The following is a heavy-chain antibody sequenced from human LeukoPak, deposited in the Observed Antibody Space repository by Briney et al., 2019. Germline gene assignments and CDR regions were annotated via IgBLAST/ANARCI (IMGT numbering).Heavy chain of an antibody. CDR3: ARGYSSSWYIDYYYMDV. Sequence: ASVKVSCKASGYTFTGYYMHWMRQPPGQGLEWMGWINPNSGGTNYAQKFQGRVTMTRDTSISTAYMELSRLRSDDTAVYYCARGYSSSWYIDYYYMDVWGKGTTVTISS. V-gene: IGHV1-2*02. CDR1: GYTFTGYY. CDR2: INPNSGGT. J-gene: IGHJ6*03. D-gene: IGHD6-13*01.